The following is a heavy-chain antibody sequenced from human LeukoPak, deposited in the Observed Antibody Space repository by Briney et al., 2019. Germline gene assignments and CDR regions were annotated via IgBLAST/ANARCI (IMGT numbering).Heavy chain of an antibody. CDR3: ARAPGYCSSTSCYAPRAFDY. Sequence: PSETLSLTCTVSGGSISSYYWSWIRQPPGKGLEWIGYIYYSGSTNYNPSLKSRVTISVDTSKNQFSLKLSSMTAADTAVYYCARAPGYCSSTSCYAPRAFDYWGQGTLVTVSS. CDR1: GGSISSYY. V-gene: IGHV4-59*01. CDR2: IYYSGST. J-gene: IGHJ4*02. D-gene: IGHD2-2*01.